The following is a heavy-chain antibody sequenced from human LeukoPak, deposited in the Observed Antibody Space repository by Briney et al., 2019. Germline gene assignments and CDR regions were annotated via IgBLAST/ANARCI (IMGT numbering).Heavy chain of an antibody. Sequence: GGSLRLSCTASGFTFGDYAMSWVRQAPGKGLEWVSAISGSGGSTYYADSVKGRFTISRDNSKNTLYLQMNSLRAEDTAVYYCAKARTVVAATLFDYWGQGTLVTVSS. CDR3: AKARTVVAATLFDY. CDR1: GFTFGDYA. D-gene: IGHD2-15*01. V-gene: IGHV3-23*01. J-gene: IGHJ4*02. CDR2: ISGSGGST.